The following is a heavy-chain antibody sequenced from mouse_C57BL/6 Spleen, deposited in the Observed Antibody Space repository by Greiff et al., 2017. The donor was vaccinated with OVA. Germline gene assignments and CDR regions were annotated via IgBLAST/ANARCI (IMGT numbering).Heavy chain of an antibody. J-gene: IGHJ2*01. D-gene: IGHD2-5*01. V-gene: IGHV5-4*01. CDR3: ARDKNYSNSYFDY. CDR1: GFTFSSYA. Sequence: EVMLVESGGGLVKPGGSLKLSCAASGFTFSSYAMSWVRQTPEKRLEWVATISDGGSYTYYPDNVKGRFTISRDNAKNNLYLQMSHRKSEDTAMYYCARDKNYSNSYFDYWGQGTTLTVSS. CDR2: ISDGGSYT.